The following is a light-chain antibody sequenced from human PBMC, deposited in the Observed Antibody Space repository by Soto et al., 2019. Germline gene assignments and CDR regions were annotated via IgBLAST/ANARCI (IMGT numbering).Light chain of an antibody. CDR1: SSDVGAYNY. CDR2: EVT. CDR3: SSFASSNTWV. Sequence: QAVVTQPPSASGSPGQSVTISCTGTSSDVGAYNYVSWYQQHAGKAPKLVIYEVTKRPSGVPDRFSGSKSANTASLTVSGLQAEDEADYYCSSFASSNTWVFGGGTQLTVL. J-gene: IGLJ3*02. V-gene: IGLV2-8*01.